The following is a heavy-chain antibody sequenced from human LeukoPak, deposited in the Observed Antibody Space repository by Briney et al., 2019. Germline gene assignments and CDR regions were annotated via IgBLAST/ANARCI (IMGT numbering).Heavy chain of an antibody. CDR3: ARTCSSTSCYFSDAFDI. Sequence: SETLSLTCTVSGGSISSYYWNWIRQPAGKGLEWIGRFYSSGSTNYSPSLKSRVTISVDTSKNQFSLKLSSVTAADTAVYYCARTCSSTSCYFSDAFDIWGQGTMVTVSS. CDR1: GGSISSYY. V-gene: IGHV4-4*07. D-gene: IGHD2-2*01. CDR2: FYSSGST. J-gene: IGHJ3*02.